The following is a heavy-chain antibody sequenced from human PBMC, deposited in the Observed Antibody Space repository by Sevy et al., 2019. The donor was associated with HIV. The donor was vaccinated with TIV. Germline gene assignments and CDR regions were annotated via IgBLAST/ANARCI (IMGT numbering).Heavy chain of an antibody. CDR3: ASGSMIEGFDY. D-gene: IGHD3-22*01. CDR1: GFTFSSYW. Sequence: GGSLRLSCAASGFTFSSYWMSWVRQAPGKGLEWVANIKQDGSEKYYVDSVKGRFTISRDNAKNSLYLQMNSVRAEDTAVYYCASGSMIEGFDYWGQGTLVTVSS. CDR2: IKQDGSEK. V-gene: IGHV3-7*01. J-gene: IGHJ4*02.